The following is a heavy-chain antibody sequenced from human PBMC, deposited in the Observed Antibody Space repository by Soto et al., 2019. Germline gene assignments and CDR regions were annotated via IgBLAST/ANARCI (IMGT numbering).Heavy chain of an antibody. CDR1: GYTFTAYY. CDR3: ARAVHTMIQGVRFRVDQ. D-gene: IGHD3-10*01. CDR2: INPNGGGT. V-gene: IGHV1-2*02. Sequence: WASVNVSCKSSGYTFTAYYIHWVRQAPGQGLECMGWINPNGGGTKYAQKFQGRVTMTRDTSINTAYMELTRLTSDDTAVYYCARAVHTMIQGVRFRVDQWGQGTLVTVSS. J-gene: IGHJ4*02.